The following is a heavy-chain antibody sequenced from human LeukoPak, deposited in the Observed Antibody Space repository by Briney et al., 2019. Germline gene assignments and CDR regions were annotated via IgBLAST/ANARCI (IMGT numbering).Heavy chain of an antibody. CDR3: ARYPRRNKRYMRVRVWFDP. CDR2: IYYSGST. V-gene: IGHV4-30-4*01. CDR1: GGSISSGDYY. D-gene: IGHD3-10*01. Sequence: NSSQTLSLTCTVSGGSISSGDYYWSWIRQPPGKGLEWIGYIYYSGSTYYNPSLKSRVTISVDTSKNQFSLKLSSVTAADTAVYYCARYPRRNKRYMRVRVWFDPWGQGTLVTVSS. J-gene: IGHJ5*02.